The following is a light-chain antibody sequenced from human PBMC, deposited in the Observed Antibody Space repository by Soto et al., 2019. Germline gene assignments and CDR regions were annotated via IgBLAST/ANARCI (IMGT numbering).Light chain of an antibody. CDR2: AAS. CDR1: QGIRND. J-gene: IGKJ1*01. CDR3: LQDYNYPWT. V-gene: IGKV1-6*01. Sequence: AIQMTQSPSSLSASVGDRVTITCRASQGIRNDLGWFQQKPGKAPKLLIYAASSLQSGVPSRFSGSGSGTDFTLTISSLQPEDFATYYGLQDYNYPWTFGQGTKVEIK.